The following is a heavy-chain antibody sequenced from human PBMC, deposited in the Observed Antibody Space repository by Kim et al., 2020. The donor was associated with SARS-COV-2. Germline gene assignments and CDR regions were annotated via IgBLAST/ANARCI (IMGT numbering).Heavy chain of an antibody. CDR3: AGRYSSSSAGYFDY. CDR2: INHSGST. V-gene: IGHV4-34*01. CDR1: GGSFSGYY. J-gene: IGHJ4*02. Sequence: SESLSLTCAVYGGSFSGYYWSWVRQPPGKGLEWIGEINHSGSTNYNPSLKSGVTISVDTSKNQFSLKLSSGSAADTAVYYCAGRYSSSSAGYFDYWGQGTLVTVSS. D-gene: IGHD6-13*01.